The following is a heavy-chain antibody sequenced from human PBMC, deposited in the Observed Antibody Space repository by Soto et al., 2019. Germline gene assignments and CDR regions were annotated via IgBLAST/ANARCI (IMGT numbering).Heavy chain of an antibody. J-gene: IGHJ3*02. Sequence: ASVEVSCKXSGYTFTSYYMHWVRQAPGQGLEWMGIINPSGGSTSYAQKFQGRVTMTRDTSTSTVYMELSSLRSEDTAVYYCAREFRGIVVVTARDAFDIWGQGTMVTVSS. D-gene: IGHD2-21*02. CDR2: INPSGGST. CDR3: AREFRGIVVVTARDAFDI. CDR1: GYTFTSYY. V-gene: IGHV1-46*01.